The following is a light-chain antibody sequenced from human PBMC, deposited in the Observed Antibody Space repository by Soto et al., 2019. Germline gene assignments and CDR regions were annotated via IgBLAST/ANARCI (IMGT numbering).Light chain of an antibody. CDR3: QQYLSAPRT. CDR2: WAS. J-gene: IGKJ1*01. V-gene: IGKV4-1*01. Sequence: DIVMTQSPDSLAVSLGEGATINCKSSQSVLNSFINKNLLAWYQQKPGQPPKLLIYWASTRESGVPDRFSGSGSGTDFTLSISSLQAEDVAVYYCQQYLSAPRTFGQGTKVEIK. CDR1: QSVLNSFINKNL.